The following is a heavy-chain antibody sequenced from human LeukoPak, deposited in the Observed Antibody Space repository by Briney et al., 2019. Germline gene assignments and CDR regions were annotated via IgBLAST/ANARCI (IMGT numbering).Heavy chain of an antibody. D-gene: IGHD4-17*01. CDR2: ITSSGSTI. CDR1: GFTFNTYN. V-gene: IGHV3-48*01. CDR3: VRSGAYGAHNY. J-gene: IGHJ4*02. Sequence: GGSLRLSCAASGFTFNTYNMNWARQAPGKGLEWVSYITSSGSTIYYAGSVKGRFTISRDNAKNSLYLQMNSLRAEDTAVYYCVRSGAYGAHNYWGQGTLVTVSS.